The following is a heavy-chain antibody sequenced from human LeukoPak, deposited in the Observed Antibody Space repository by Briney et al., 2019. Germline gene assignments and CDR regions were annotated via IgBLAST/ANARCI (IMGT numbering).Heavy chain of an antibody. CDR1: SGSISSFY. CDR3: ARGGGVRFGSGWRPGAWFDP. CDR2: IFTSGST. V-gene: IGHV4-4*07. J-gene: IGHJ5*02. D-gene: IGHD6-19*01. Sequence: SETLSLTCTVSSGSISSFYWSWIRQPAGKGLEWIGRIFTSGSTKYNPSLKSRVTISLDTSKNQFSLKLSSVTAADTAVYYCARGGGVRFGSGWRPGAWFDPWGQGTLVIVSS.